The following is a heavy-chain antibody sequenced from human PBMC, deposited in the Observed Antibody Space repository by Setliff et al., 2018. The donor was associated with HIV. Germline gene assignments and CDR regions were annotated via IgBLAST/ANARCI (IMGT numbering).Heavy chain of an antibody. V-gene: IGHV4-38-2*02. CDR3: ARDPPGYGDSNDY. J-gene: IGHJ4*02. CDR1: GYSISSGYY. D-gene: IGHD4-17*01. Sequence: SETLSLTCAVSGYSISSGYYWGWIRQPPGKGLEWIGSIYHSGSTYDSPSLKSRVTISVDTSKNQISLRLSSVTAADTAMYYCARDPPGYGDSNDYWGQGTLVTVSS. CDR2: IYHSGST.